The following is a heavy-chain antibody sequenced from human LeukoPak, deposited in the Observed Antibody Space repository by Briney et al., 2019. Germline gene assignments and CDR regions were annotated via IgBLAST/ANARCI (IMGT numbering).Heavy chain of an antibody. Sequence: SQTLSLTCTVSGGSISSGSYYWSWIRQPAGKGLEWIGRIYTSGSTNYNPSLKSRVTISVDTSKNQFSLKLSSVTAADTAVYYCAREPTYYDFWGFDPWGQGTLVTVSS. V-gene: IGHV4-61*02. CDR3: AREPTYYDFWGFDP. D-gene: IGHD3-3*01. J-gene: IGHJ5*02. CDR1: GGSISSGSYY. CDR2: IYTSGST.